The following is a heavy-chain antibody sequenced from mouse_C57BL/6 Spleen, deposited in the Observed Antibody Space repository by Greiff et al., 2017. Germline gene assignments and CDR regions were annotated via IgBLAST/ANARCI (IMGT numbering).Heavy chain of an antibody. CDR3: ARSTMVTTRNFDY. V-gene: IGHV1-54*01. CDR1: GYAFTNYL. J-gene: IGHJ2*01. Sequence: VQLQQSGAELVRPGTSVKVSCKASGYAFTNYLIEWVKQRPGQGLEWIGVINPGSGGTNYNEKFKGKATLTADKSSSTAYMQLSSLTSEDSAVYFCARSTMVTTRNFDYWGQGTTLTVSS. D-gene: IGHD2-2*01. CDR2: INPGSGGT.